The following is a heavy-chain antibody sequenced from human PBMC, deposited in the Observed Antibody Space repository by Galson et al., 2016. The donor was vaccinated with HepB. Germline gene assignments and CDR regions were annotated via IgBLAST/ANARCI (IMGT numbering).Heavy chain of an antibody. CDR2: INQDGSDK. CDR1: GFTFGSCW. J-gene: IGHJ4*02. V-gene: IGHV3-7*04. CDR3: ARVSTSIIAAAGRTLFDY. Sequence: SLRLSCAASGFTFGSCWMSWVRQAPGKGLEWVANINQDGSDKYYVDSVKGRFTISRDNAKNSLYLQMNSLRAEETAVYYCARVSTSIIAAAGRTLFDYWGQGTLVTVSS. D-gene: IGHD6-13*01.